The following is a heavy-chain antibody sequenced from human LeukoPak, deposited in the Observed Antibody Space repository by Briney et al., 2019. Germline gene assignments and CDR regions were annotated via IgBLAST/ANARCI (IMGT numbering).Heavy chain of an antibody. V-gene: IGHV3-23*01. CDR1: VFTFNSYS. D-gene: IGHD6-19*01. Sequence: PGGSLRLSCAASVFTFNSYSMSWVRQAPWKGLEWVSAISGSGGSTYYADSVKGRFTISRDNSKNTLYLQMNSLRAEDTAVYYCAKDLRLDSSGWYGWFDPWGQGTLVTVSS. CDR2: ISGSGGST. J-gene: IGHJ5*02. CDR3: AKDLRLDSSGWYGWFDP.